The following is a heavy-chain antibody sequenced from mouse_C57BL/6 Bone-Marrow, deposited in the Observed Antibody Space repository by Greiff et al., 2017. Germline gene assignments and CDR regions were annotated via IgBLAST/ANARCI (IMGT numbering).Heavy chain of an antibody. D-gene: IGHD1-1*01. Sequence: QVQLQQPGAELVRPGTSVKLSCKASGYTFTSYWMHWVKQRPGQGLEWIGVIDPSDSYTNYNQKFKGKATLTVDPSSSTAYMQLSSLTSEDSAVYYCARPLRARDYWGQGTTLTVSS. J-gene: IGHJ2*01. CDR1: GYTFTSYW. CDR3: ARPLRARDY. CDR2: IDPSDSYT. V-gene: IGHV1-59*01.